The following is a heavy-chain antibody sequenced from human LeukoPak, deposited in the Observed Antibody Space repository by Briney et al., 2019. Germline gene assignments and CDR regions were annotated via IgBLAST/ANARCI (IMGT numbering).Heavy chain of an antibody. V-gene: IGHV3-64*01. CDR1: GFTFSSYA. Sequence: PGGSLRLSCAASGFTFSSYAMHWVRQAPGKGLEYVSVISTNGDRTYYANSVKGRFTISRDNSKNTLYLQMGSLRPEDMAVYYCARDIAAVGNDYWGLGTLVTVSS. D-gene: IGHD6-13*01. CDR2: ISTNGDRT. J-gene: IGHJ4*02. CDR3: ARDIAAVGNDY.